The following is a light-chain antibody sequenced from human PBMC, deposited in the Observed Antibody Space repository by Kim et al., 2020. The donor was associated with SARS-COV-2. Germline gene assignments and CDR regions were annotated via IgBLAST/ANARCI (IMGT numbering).Light chain of an antibody. V-gene: IGLV10-54*01. Sequence: LTQPPSVSKDLRQTATLTCTGNSNNVGYQGAAWLQQHQGHPPKLLSYRNNNRPSGISERLSASRSGNTASLTITGLQPEDEADYYCLAWDSSRSAWVFGGGTQLTVL. CDR2: RNN. CDR3: LAWDSSRSAWV. CDR1: SNNVGYQG. J-gene: IGLJ3*02.